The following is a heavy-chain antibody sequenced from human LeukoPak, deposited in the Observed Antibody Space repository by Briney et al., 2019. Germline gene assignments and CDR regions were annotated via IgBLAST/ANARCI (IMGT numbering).Heavy chain of an antibody. CDR2: IIPIFGTA. CDR3: ATAVNGWFDP. V-gene: IGHV1-69*13. CDR1: GYTFPSYF. Sequence: GASVTVSCKASGYTFPSYFMHWVRQAPGQGLEWMGGIIPIFGTANYAQKFQGRVTITADESTSTAYMELSSLRSEDTAVYYCATAVNGWFDPWGQGTLVTVSS. D-gene: IGHD2-8*01. J-gene: IGHJ5*02.